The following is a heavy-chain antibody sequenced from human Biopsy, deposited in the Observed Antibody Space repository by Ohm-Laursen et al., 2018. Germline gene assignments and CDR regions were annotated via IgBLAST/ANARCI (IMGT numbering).Heavy chain of an antibody. Sequence: PSQTLSLTCTVSGGSIKSYYWNWIRQSPGKGLEWIGFIYYTGHTNYNPSLKSRATISVDTSKNQFSLKVISVTAADTAVYYCARLTGDPSYWGQGILATVSS. CDR3: ARLTGDPSY. CDR1: GGSIKSYY. CDR2: IYYTGHT. D-gene: IGHD7-27*01. V-gene: IGHV4-59*01. J-gene: IGHJ4*02.